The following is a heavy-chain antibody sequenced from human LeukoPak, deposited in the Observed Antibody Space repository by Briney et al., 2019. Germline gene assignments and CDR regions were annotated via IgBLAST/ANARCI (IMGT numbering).Heavy chain of an antibody. CDR2: ISGSGGTT. D-gene: IGHD5-12*01. CDR1: GFTFSTYA. J-gene: IGHJ4*02. V-gene: IGHV3-23*01. CDR3: AREGNSGYDWNY. Sequence: GGSLRLSCAASGFTFSTYAMSWVRQAPGKGLEWVSAISGSGGTTYYADSVKGRFTISRDNSKNTLYLQMNSLRAEDTAVYYCAREGNSGYDWNYWGQGTLVTVSS.